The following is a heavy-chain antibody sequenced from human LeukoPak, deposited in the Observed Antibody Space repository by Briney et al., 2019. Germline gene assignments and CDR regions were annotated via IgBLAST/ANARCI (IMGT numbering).Heavy chain of an antibody. V-gene: IGHV3-7*03. D-gene: IGHD3-3*01. CDR2: INRDGSEK. CDR3: ATYDSWSGYNIAY. CDR1: GFTLSSRW. J-gene: IGHJ4*02. Sequence: GGSLRLSCVVSGFTLSSRWMMWVRQAPGEGLEWMTNINRDGSEKNYVDSVKGRFTVTRDNAENSLYLQMNSLKVEDSAIYYCATYDSWSGYNIAYWGQGTLVTVSS.